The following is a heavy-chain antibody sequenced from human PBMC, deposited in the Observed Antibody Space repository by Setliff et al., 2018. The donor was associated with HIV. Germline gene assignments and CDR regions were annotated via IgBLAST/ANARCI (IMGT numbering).Heavy chain of an antibody. CDR1: GGSFSDYY. Sequence: SETLSLTCAVYGGSFSDYYWNWIRQPPGKGLEWIGEINHSGSTNYNPSLKSRVTISVDTSKNQFSLKLSSVTAADTAVYYCAREYGSGSYNWFDPWGQGTLVTVSS. J-gene: IGHJ5*02. CDR3: AREYGSGSYNWFDP. CDR2: INHSGST. V-gene: IGHV4-34*01. D-gene: IGHD3-10*01.